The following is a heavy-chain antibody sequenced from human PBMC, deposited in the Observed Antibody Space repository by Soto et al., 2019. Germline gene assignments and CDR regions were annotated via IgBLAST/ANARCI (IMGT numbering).Heavy chain of an antibody. Sequence: AGCLRLCCTACGFTLSTYSVDLVCQAPGKGLEWVSYMSSSSSPIYYADSVRGRFTISRDNAKNSLYLQMNSLRAEDTAVYYCARDSGGYCSGGSCYFDSWGQGTPVTVS. CDR2: MSSSSSPI. D-gene: IGHD2-15*01. CDR1: GFTLSTYS. J-gene: IGHJ4*02. V-gene: IGHV3-48*01. CDR3: ARDSGGYCSGGSCYFDS.